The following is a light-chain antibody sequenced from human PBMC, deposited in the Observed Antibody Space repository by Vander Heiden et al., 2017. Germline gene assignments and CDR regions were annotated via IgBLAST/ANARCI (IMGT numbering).Light chain of an antibody. CDR3: QQYYSTPFT. CDR2: WAS. Sequence: DIVMTQSPDSLAVSLGERATINCESSQSVLYSSNNKNYLAWYQQKPGQPPKLLIYWASTRESGVPDRFSGGGTGTDFTLTISSLQAEDVALYYCQQYYSTPFTFGPGTKVDIK. V-gene: IGKV4-1*01. CDR1: QSVLYSSNNKNY. J-gene: IGKJ3*01.